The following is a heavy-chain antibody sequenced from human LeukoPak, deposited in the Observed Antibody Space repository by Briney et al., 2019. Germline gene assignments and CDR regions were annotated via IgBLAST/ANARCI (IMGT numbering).Heavy chain of an antibody. D-gene: IGHD4-11*01. CDR2: FKTKYSQV. CDR1: GFTFSTYL. CDR3: ARSVPDYTRFDY. Sequence: PGGSLRLSCAASGFTFSTYLMGWVRQAPGKGLEWVSTFKTKYSQVYYAESVRGRFTISTDNSEKTVYLQMNSLRVEDTALYYCARSVPDYTRFDYWGQGALVTVSS. V-gene: IGHV3-23*05. J-gene: IGHJ4*02.